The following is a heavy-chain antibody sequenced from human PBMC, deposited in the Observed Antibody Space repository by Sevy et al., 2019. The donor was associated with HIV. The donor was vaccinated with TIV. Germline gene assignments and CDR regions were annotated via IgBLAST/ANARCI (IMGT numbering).Heavy chain of an antibody. CDR1: GASISGYY. CDR2: IFYSRST. Sequence: SETLSLTCTVSGASISGYYWSWIRQPPGKGLEWIGYIFYSRSTHYSPSLKSRVTISVDTSKNQFSLRLSSMTAADTAVYYCARASPNYYYGMDVWGQGTTLTVSS. CDR3: ARASPNYYYGMDV. J-gene: IGHJ6*02. V-gene: IGHV4-59*01.